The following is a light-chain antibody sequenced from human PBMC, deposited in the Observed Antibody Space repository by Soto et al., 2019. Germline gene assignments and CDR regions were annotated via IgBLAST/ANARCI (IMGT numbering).Light chain of an antibody. V-gene: IGKV3-15*01. Sequence: EIVMTQSPAPLSVSPGEKATLSGRASQRFSRGLACNQKNPGQPPKLLIPGPSTRATGIPARFSGSGSGTEFTLTISSLQSEDFAVYYCQQYNNWPPTFGHGTKVEI. J-gene: IGKJ1*01. CDR2: GPS. CDR1: QRFSRG. CDR3: QQYNNWPPT.